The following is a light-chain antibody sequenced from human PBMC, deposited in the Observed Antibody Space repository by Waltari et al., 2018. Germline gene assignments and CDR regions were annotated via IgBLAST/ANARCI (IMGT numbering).Light chain of an antibody. Sequence: EIVLTQSPGTLSLSTGDRATLSCRASQNVNSSLAWYQQKRGQAPRLLIYDTSKRATGIPDRISGSGSGTDFTLTISSLEPEDFAIYYCQQRGNLPETFGRGTRVEMK. J-gene: IGKJ2*01. CDR3: QQRGNLPET. CDR2: DTS. CDR1: QNVNSS. V-gene: IGKV3-11*01.